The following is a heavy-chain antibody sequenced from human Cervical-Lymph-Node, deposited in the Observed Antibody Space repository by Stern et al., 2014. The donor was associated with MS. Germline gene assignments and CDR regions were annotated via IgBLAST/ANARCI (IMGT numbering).Heavy chain of an antibody. D-gene: IGHD3-16*01. CDR2: INYSGRT. J-gene: IGHJ2*01. V-gene: IGHV4-31*03. CDR1: GDSISSGGYY. CDR3: AGATLGGLDWYFDL. Sequence: QVQLQESGPGLVKPSQTLSLTCTVSGDSISSGGYYWSWIRQHPGQGLEWIGYINYSGRTYYKPSLKSRVTISVDTSKNTFSLKLTSVTAADTAVYYCAGATLGGLDWYFDLWGRGTLVTASS.